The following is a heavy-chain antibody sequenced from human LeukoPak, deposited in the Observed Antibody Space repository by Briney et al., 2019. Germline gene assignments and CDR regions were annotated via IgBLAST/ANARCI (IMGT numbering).Heavy chain of an antibody. CDR3: ARARSSDYYDSSDDAFDI. D-gene: IGHD3-22*01. Sequence: TPSETLSLTCAVYGGSFSGYYWSWIRQPPGKGLEWIGYIYYSGSTNYNPSLKSRVTISVDTSKNQFSLKLSSVTAADTAVYYCARARSSDYYDSSDDAFDIWGQGTMVTVSS. CDR2: IYYSGST. CDR1: GGSFSGYY. J-gene: IGHJ3*02. V-gene: IGHV4-59*01.